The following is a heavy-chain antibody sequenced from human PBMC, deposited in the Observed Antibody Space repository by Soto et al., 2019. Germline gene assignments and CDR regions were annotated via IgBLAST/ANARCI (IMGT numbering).Heavy chain of an antibody. V-gene: IGHV1-69*01. J-gene: IGHJ5*02. CDR2: IIPIFGTA. D-gene: IGHD3-9*01. Sequence: SVKVSCKASGGSFSSHAISWVRQAPVQGLEWMGGIIPIFGTANYAQKFQGRVTITADESTSTAYMELSSLRSEDTAVYYCARAGGLRYFDWLPPNWFDPWGQGTLVTVSS. CDR3: ARAGGLRYFDWLPPNWFDP. CDR1: GGSFSSHA.